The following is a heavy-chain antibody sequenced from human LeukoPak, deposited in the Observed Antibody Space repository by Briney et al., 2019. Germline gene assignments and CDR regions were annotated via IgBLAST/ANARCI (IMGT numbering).Heavy chain of an antibody. CDR2: ISSSSSYI. Sequence: GGSRRLSCAASGFTFSSYSMNWVRQAPGKGLEWVSSISSSSSYIYYADSVKGRFTISRDNAKNSLYLQMNSLRAEDTAVYYCATAVASSSGWYADYWGQGTLVTVSS. CDR1: GFTFSSYS. D-gene: IGHD6-19*01. CDR3: ATAVASSSGWYADY. V-gene: IGHV3-21*01. J-gene: IGHJ4*02.